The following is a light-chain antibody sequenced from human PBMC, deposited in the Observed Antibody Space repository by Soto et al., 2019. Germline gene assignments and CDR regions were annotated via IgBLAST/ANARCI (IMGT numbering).Light chain of an antibody. CDR2: DVS. Sequence: QSALTQPDSGSGSPGQSFTIPCTGSSSDVGAHHSVSWYQQHPGKAPTLIMFDVSNRPSGVSNRFSGSKSGNTASLTISGLQPEDEADYYCRSFTGNGTVMFGGGTKLTVL. CDR1: SSDVGAHHS. CDR3: RSFTGNGTVM. J-gene: IGLJ3*02. V-gene: IGLV2-14*03.